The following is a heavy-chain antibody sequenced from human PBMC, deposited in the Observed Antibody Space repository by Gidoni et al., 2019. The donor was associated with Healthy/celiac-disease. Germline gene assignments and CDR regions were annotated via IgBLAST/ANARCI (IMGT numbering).Heavy chain of an antibody. J-gene: IGHJ3*02. V-gene: IGHV1-69*06. CDR2: IIPIFGTA. Sequence: QVQLVQSGAEVKKPGSSVKVSCKASGGTFSSYAISWVRQAPGQGLEWMGGIIPIFGTANYAQKFQGRVTITADKSTSTAYMELSSLRSEDTAVYYCARDCSGGSCYSVDAFDIWGQGTMVTVSS. CDR1: GGTFSSYA. D-gene: IGHD2-15*01. CDR3: ARDCSGGSCYSVDAFDI.